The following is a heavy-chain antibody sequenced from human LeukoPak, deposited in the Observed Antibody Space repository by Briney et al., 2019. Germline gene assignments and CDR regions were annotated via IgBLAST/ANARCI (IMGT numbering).Heavy chain of an antibody. CDR2: INHSGST. CDR3: ARHKATVTTREDY. D-gene: IGHD4-11*01. J-gene: IGHJ4*02. V-gene: IGHV4-34*01. CDR1: GGSFSGYY. Sequence: SETLSLTCAVYGGSFSGYYWSWIRQPPGKGLEWIGEINHSGSTNYNPSLKSRVTISVDTSKNQFSLKLSSVTAADTAVYYCARHKATVTTREDYWGQGTLVTVSS.